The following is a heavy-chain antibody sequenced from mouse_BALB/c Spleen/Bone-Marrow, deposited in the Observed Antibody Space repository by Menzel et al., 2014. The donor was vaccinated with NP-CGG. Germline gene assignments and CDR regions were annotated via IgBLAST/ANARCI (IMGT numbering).Heavy chain of an antibody. CDR3: APIYDGYYVAWFAY. CDR2: IDPENGNT. CDR1: GFNIKDYY. D-gene: IGHD2-3*01. J-gene: IGHJ3*01. Sequence: VQLQQSGAELVRPGALVKLSCKASGFNIKDYYMHWVKQRPEQGLEWIGWIDPENGNTIYDPKFQGKASITADTSSNTAYLQLSSLTSEDPAVYYCAPIYDGYYVAWFAYWGQGTLVTGSA. V-gene: IGHV14-1*02.